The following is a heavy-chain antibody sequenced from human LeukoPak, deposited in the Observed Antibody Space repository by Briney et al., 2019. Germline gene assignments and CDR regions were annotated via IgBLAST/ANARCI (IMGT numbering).Heavy chain of an antibody. J-gene: IGHJ4*02. V-gene: IGHV3-74*01. CDR1: GFTFITYW. Sequence: AGGSLRLSCAASGFTFITYWMHWVRHAPGKGLVWVSNIKSDGSSTSYADSVKGRFTISRDNAKNTLYLQMNSLRAEDTAVYYCARDRASHFDFWGQGTLVTVSS. CDR3: ARDRASHFDF. CDR2: IKSDGSST. D-gene: IGHD2-2*01.